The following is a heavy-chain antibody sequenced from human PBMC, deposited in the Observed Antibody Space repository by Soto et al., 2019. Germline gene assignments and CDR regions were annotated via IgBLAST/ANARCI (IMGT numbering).Heavy chain of an antibody. CDR2: ISNDGSKT. Sequence: QVQLVESGGGVVQPGRSLRLSCAASGFTFSNYAMYWVRQAPGKGLDWVALISNDGSKTYYADSVEGRFSISRDNSKSTLYLQMNSLRAEDTAVYYCARPPYYGSGSYFYNFGMDVWGQGTTVTVYS. CDR3: ARPPYYGSGSYFYNFGMDV. V-gene: IGHV3-30-3*01. J-gene: IGHJ6*02. CDR1: GFTFSNYA. D-gene: IGHD3-10*01.